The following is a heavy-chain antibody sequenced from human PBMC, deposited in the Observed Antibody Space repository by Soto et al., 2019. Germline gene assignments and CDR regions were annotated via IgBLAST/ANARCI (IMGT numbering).Heavy chain of an antibody. V-gene: IGHV4-34*01. CDR1: GGSFSGFY. J-gene: IGHJ6*02. Sequence: SETLSLTCTVYGGSFSGFYWSWIRQPQGKGLEWIGEINHSGSTNYNPSLKSRVTISVDTSKKQFSLKLSSVTAADTAVYYCARRGGGNYDFWSGYPIGGCGMDFWGQGTTVTVSS. CDR3: ARRGGGNYDFWSGYPIGGCGMDF. D-gene: IGHD3-3*01. CDR2: INHSGST.